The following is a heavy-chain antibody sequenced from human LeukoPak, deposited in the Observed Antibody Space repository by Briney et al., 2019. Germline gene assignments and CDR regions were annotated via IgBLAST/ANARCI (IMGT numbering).Heavy chain of an antibody. J-gene: IGHJ2*01. CDR1: GGSFSGYY. V-gene: IGHV4-59*12. CDR2: IYYSGIT. CDR3: AREDIHILTGYHRRELYWYFDL. Sequence: SETLSLTCAVYGGSFSGYYWSWIRQPPGKGLEYIGYIYYSGITNYNPSLKSRVTISVDTSKNQFSLKLNSVTAADTAVYYCAREDIHILTGYHRRELYWYFDLWGRGTLVTVSS. D-gene: IGHD3-9*01.